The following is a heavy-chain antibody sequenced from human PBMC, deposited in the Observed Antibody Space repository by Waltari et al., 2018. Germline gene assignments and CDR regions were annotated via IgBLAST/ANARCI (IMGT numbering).Heavy chain of an antibody. V-gene: IGHV1-69*01. D-gene: IGHD1-20*01. CDR1: GGTFSSYA. Sequence: QMQLVQSGAEVKKPGSSVKVSCKASGGTFSSYAIRWVRQAPGQGLEWLGGIIPIFGTANYAQKFQGRVTITADESTSTAYMELSSLRSEDTAVYYCARATNNWTAYYYGMDVWGQGTTVTVSS. J-gene: IGHJ6*02. CDR3: ARATNNWTAYYYGMDV. CDR2: IIPIFGTA.